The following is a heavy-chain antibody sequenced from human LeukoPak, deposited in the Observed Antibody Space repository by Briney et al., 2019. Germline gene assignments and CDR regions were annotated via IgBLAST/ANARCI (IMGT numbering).Heavy chain of an antibody. CDR2: IYYSGST. J-gene: IGHJ4*02. CDR1: GGSISSYY. V-gene: IGHV4-59*08. D-gene: IGHD3-22*01. Sequence: PSETLSLTCTVSGGSISSYYWSWIRQTPGKGLEWIGYIYYSGSTNYNPSLKSRVTISVDTSKNQFSLKLSSVTAADTAVYYCARLPYYDSSGYYVLDYWGQGTLVTVSS. CDR3: ARLPYYDSSGYYVLDY.